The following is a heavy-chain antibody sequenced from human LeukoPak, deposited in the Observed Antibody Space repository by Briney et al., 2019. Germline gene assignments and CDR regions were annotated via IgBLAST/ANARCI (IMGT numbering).Heavy chain of an antibody. Sequence: GGSLRLSCAASGFTVSSNYMSCVRQAPGKGLEWVSVIYSGGSTYYADSVKGRFTISRDNSKNTLYLQMNSLRAEDTAVYYCARVRAAGPNWFDPWGQGTLVTVSS. CDR2: IYSGGST. J-gene: IGHJ5*02. D-gene: IGHD6-13*01. CDR3: ARVRAAGPNWFDP. CDR1: GFTVSSNY. V-gene: IGHV3-66*02.